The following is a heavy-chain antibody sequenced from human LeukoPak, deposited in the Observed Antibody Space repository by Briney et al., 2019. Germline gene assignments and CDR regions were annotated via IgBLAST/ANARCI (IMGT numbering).Heavy chain of an antibody. CDR3: AGWYYYYYGMDV. D-gene: IGHD6-19*01. Sequence: PSETLSLTCVVYVGSPIGYYSCWICPPLGKGLECIGEINHSGSTNYNPSLKSRVTISVDTSKNQFSLKLSSVTAADTAVYYCAGWYYYYYGMDVWGQGTTVTVSS. CDR1: VGSPIGYY. J-gene: IGHJ6*02. CDR2: INHSGST. V-gene: IGHV4-34*01.